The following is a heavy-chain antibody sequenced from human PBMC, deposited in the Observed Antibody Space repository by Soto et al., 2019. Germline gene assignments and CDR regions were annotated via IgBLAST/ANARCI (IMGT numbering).Heavy chain of an antibody. V-gene: IGHV1-18*04. Sequence: ASVKVSCKASGYTFTSYGISWVRQAPGQGLEWMGWISAYNGNTKYSQKFQGRVSVTRDTSASTAYMELSSLRSEDTAVFYCARAAGAYTEDYYYGMDVWGPGATVTVSS. D-gene: IGHD3-16*01. CDR1: GYTFTSYG. CDR3: ARAAGAYTEDYYYGMDV. CDR2: ISAYNGNT. J-gene: IGHJ6*02.